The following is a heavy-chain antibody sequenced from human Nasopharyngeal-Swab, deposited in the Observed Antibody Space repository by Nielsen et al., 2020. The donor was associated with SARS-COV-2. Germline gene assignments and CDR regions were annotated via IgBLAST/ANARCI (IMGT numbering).Heavy chain of an antibody. J-gene: IGHJ2*01. D-gene: IGHD4-17*01. CDR2: FNPSGGGT. CDR3: ARDLYGDFFSYFDL. Sequence: ASVKVSCKASGYTFTNYYIHWVRQAPGQGLEWMGLFNPSGGGTTYAQKLQGRVTMTRAPSTTTVYMEMSNLKSEATAVYYCARDLYGDFFSYFDLWGRGTLVTVSS. CDR1: GYTFTNYY. V-gene: IGHV1-46*04.